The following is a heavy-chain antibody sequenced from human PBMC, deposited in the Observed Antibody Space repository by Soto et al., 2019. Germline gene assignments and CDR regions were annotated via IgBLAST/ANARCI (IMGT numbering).Heavy chain of an antibody. CDR3: ARGRSHEWELLVQYFDY. CDR2: VYYSGST. CDR1: GGSVSNSY. D-gene: IGHD1-26*01. J-gene: IGHJ4*02. Sequence: QVQLQESGPGLVKPSETLSLTCTVSGGSVSNSYWGWIRQPPGKGLEWVAYVYYSGSTNYNPSLGSRVIISVDKSKNQFSLKMTSVTGADTAVYYCARGRSHEWELLVQYFDYWGQGTLGTVSS. V-gene: IGHV4-59*02.